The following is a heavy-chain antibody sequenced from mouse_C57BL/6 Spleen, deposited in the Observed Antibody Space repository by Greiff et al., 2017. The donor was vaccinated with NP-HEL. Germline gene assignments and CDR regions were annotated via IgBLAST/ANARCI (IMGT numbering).Heavy chain of an antibody. Sequence: EVKLMESGPGLVKPSQTVFLTCTVTGISITTGNYRWSWIRQFPGNKLEWIGYIYYSGTITYNPSLTSRTTIPRDTPKNQFCLEMNSLTAEDTATYYCARDRGDRDFDYWGQGTTLTVSS. V-gene: IGHV3-5*01. CDR1: GISITTGNYR. J-gene: IGHJ2*01. CDR2: IYYSGTI. CDR3: ARDRGDRDFDY. D-gene: IGHD3-3*01.